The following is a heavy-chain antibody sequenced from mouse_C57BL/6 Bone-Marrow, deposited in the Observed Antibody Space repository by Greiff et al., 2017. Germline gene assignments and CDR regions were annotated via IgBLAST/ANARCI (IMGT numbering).Heavy chain of an antibody. V-gene: IGHV2-2*01. D-gene: IGHD2-4*01. CDR1: GFSLTSYG. CDR2: IWSGGST. J-gene: IGHJ1*03. Sequence: QVQLKESGPGLVQPSQSLSITCTVSGFSLTSYGVHWVRQSPGKGLEWLGVIWSGGSTDYNAAFISRLSISKDNSKSQVFFKMNSLQADDTAIYYCARKNGIRGYFDVWGTGTTVTVSS. CDR3: ARKNGIRGYFDV.